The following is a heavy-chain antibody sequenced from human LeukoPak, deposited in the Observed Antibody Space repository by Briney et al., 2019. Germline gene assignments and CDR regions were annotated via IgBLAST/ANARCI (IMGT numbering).Heavy chain of an antibody. CDR3: AKGVVVVPAADYYFDY. Sequence: GGSLRLSCAASGFTFSSYAMSWVRQAPGKGLEWVSAISGSGGSTYYADSVKGRFTISRDNSKNTLSLQMNSLRAEDTAVYYCAKGVVVVPAADYYFDYWGQGTLVTVSS. CDR2: ISGSGGST. V-gene: IGHV3-23*01. J-gene: IGHJ4*02. CDR1: GFTFSSYA. D-gene: IGHD2-2*01.